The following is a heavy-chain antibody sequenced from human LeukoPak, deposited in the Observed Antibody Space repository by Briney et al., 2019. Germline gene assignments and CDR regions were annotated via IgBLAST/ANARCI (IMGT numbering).Heavy chain of an antibody. CDR2: ISSSSSTI. D-gene: IGHD2-2*01. Sequence: GGSLRLSCAASGFTFSSYSMNWVRQAPGKGLEWVSYISSSSSTIYYADSVKGRFTISRDNSKNTLSLQMSSLRAEDTAVYYCAKVNWCSASCADAWGQGTLVTVSS. CDR3: AKVNWCSASCADA. V-gene: IGHV3-48*01. CDR1: GFTFSSYS. J-gene: IGHJ4*02.